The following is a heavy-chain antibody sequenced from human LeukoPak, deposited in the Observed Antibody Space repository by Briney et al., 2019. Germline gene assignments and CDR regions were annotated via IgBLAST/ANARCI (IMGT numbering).Heavy chain of an antibody. V-gene: IGHV3-21*01. CDR2: ISSSGSYI. D-gene: IGHD2-2*02. J-gene: IGHJ4*02. Sequence: PGGSLRLSCAASGFTFSSYSMNWVRQAPGKGLDWVSSISSSGSYIYYADSVKGRFTISRDNAKNSLYLQMNSLRAEDTAVYYCARGEYQLLYVLDYWGQGTLVTVSS. CDR1: GFTFSSYS. CDR3: ARGEYQLLYVLDY.